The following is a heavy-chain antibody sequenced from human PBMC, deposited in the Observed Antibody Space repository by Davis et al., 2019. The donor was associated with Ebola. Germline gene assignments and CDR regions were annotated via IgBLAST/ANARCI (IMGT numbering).Heavy chain of an antibody. Sequence: SVKVSCKASGYTFTSYGISWVRQAPGQGLEWMGGIIPIFGTANYAQKFQGRVTITADESTSTAYMELSSLRSEDTAVYYCATSINPDYGVLEGRYFDYWGQGTLVTVSS. J-gene: IGHJ4*02. CDR2: IIPIFGTA. CDR3: ATSINPDYGVLEGRYFDY. V-gene: IGHV1-69*13. D-gene: IGHD4-17*01. CDR1: GYTFTSYG.